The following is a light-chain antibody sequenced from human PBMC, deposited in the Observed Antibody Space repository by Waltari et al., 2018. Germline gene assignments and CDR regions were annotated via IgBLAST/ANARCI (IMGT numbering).Light chain of an antibody. V-gene: IGLV5-45*02. J-gene: IGLJ2*01. CDR3: MIWRSGASE. Sequence: QAVLTQPSSLSASPGASASLTCTFRTGVLVANHRISWYQQKPGSPPHYLLRYKSDSDKQQGSGVPSRFSGSKDYSANAGILLISGLQSEDEADYYCMIWRSGASEFGGGTKLTVL. CDR2: YKSDSDK. CDR1: TGVLVANHR.